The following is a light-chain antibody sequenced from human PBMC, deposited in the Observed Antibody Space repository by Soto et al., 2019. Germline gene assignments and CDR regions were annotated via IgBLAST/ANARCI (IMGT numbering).Light chain of an antibody. CDR3: QQRRNWPLT. CDR2: DAS. V-gene: IGKV3-11*01. Sequence: EILLTQSPATLSLSPGERATLSCRASQSISSYLAWYQQKLGQAPRLLISDASNRSTGVPARFSGSGSGTDFTLTIRSLEPEDCAVYYCQQRRNWPLTCGQGTRLEIK. J-gene: IGKJ5*01. CDR1: QSISSY.